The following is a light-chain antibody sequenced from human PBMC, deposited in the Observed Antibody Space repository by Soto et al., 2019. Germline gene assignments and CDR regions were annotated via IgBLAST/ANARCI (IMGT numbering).Light chain of an antibody. V-gene: IGKV3-11*01. Sequence: EIVLTQSPATLSLSPGERATLSCRASQSVSGYLAWYQHRPGQAPRLLIFDASNRATGIPARFSGSGSGTGFPLPLSRLEPEDSAVYYCHQRSNWPPFTFGQGNKLEIK. CDR3: HQRSNWPPFT. CDR2: DAS. J-gene: IGKJ2*01. CDR1: QSVSGY.